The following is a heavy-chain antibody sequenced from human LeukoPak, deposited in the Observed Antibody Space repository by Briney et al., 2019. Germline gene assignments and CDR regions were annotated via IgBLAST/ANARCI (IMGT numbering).Heavy chain of an antibody. J-gene: IGHJ4*02. CDR1: GFTVSSNY. Sequence: GGSLRLSCAASGFTVSSNYMSWVRQAPGKGLEWVGFIRSRTHGGTTEFAAPVKDRFSISRDDSKRIAYLQMNSLKTEDTAVYYCTRDGIPETNWSGYYIDYWGQGTLVTVSS. CDR3: TRDGIPETNWSGYYIDY. D-gene: IGHD3-3*01. V-gene: IGHV3-22*01. CDR2: IRSRTHGGTT.